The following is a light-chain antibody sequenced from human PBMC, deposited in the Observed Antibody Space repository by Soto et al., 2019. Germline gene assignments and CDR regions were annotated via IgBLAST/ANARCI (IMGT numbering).Light chain of an antibody. J-gene: IGKJ4*01. V-gene: IGKV3-20*01. CDR2: GAS. CDR3: QQYGSSPLT. CDR1: QSVSSSY. Sequence: EIVMTQSPATLSVSPGERATLSCRASQSVSSSYLAWYQQKPGQAPRLLIFGASSRANGIPDRCSGSGSGTDFTLTISRLEPEDFAVFYCQQYGSSPLTVGGGTKVDIK.